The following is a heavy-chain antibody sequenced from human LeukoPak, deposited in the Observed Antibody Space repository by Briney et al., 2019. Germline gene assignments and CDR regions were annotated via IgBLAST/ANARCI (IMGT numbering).Heavy chain of an antibody. CDR1: GFTFSSYA. D-gene: IGHD3-10*01. Sequence: PGGSLRLSCAASGFTFSSYAMSWVRQAPGKGLEWVSAISGSGGSTYYADSAKGRFTISRDNSKNTLYLQMNSLRAEDTAVYYCAKDRLLWFGESTYNWFDPWGQGTLVTVSS. CDR2: ISGSGGST. CDR3: AKDRLLWFGESTYNWFDP. J-gene: IGHJ5*02. V-gene: IGHV3-23*01.